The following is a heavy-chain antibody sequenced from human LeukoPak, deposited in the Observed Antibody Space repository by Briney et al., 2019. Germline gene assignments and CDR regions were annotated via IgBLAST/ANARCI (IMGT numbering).Heavy chain of an antibody. D-gene: IGHD6-19*01. J-gene: IGHJ4*02. CDR3: ARGIWYSSGWYYFDY. CDR2: ISSSSSYI. Sequence: GGSLRLSCAASGFTFSSYSMNWVRQAPGKGLEWVSSISSSSSYIYYADSVKGRFTISRDNAKNSLYLQMNSLRAEDTAVYYCARGIWYSSGWYYFDYWGQGTLVTVSS. V-gene: IGHV3-21*01. CDR1: GFTFSSYS.